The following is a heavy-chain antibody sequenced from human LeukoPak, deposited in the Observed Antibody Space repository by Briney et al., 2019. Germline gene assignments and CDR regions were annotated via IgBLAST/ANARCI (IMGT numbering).Heavy chain of an antibody. CDR3: ARYSKVGYYYYGMDV. V-gene: IGHV1-69*05. D-gene: IGHD6-13*01. CDR2: IIPIFGTA. CDR1: GGTFSSYA. J-gene: IGHJ6*02. Sequence: SVKVSCKASGGTFSSYAISWVRQAPGQGLEWMGGIIPIFGTANYAQKFQGRVTMTRDTSTSTVYMELSSLRSEDTAVYYCARYSKVGYYYYGMDVWGQGTTVTVSS.